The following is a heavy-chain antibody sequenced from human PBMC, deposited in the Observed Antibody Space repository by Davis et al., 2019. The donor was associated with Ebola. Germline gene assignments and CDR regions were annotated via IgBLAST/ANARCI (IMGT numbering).Heavy chain of an antibody. J-gene: IGHJ4*02. CDR3: AKGGGVSSWLVDS. D-gene: IGHD6-13*01. CDR1: GFTFSSYS. CDR2: ISYDGNNK. V-gene: IGHV3-30-3*01. Sequence: GESLKTPCAASGFTFSSYSMPRVRPAPGKGLEWVAVISYDGNNKYYADSVNGRFTISRANSKNTLYLQMNSLRAEDTAVYYWAKGGGVSSWLVDSWGQGTLVTVSS.